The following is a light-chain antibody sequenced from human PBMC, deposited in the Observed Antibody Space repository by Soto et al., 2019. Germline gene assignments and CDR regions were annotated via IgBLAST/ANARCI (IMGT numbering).Light chain of an antibody. Sequence: DIVVTQTPLSSPVTRGQPASISCRSSQSLVHSNGRTYLSWFKQRPGQPPRLLIHEVSNRLAGVPGRISGSGAGTDFTLRISRVEPEDFGVYYCMQAKDFPRTFGQGTKLEI. CDR1: QSLVHSNGRTY. J-gene: IGKJ1*01. CDR3: MQAKDFPRT. CDR2: EVS. V-gene: IGKV2-24*01.